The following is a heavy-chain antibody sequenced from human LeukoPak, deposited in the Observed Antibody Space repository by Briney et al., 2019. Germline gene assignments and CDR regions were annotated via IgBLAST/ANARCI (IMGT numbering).Heavy chain of an antibody. CDR2: ISGSGGST. Sequence: GGSLRLSCAASGFTFTTYGMNWVRQAPGKGLEWVSGISGSGGSTYYADSVKGRFTISRDNSKNTLYLQMNSLRAEDTAVYYCAKDYYGSGSLFDYWGQGTLVTVSS. CDR1: GFTFTTYG. J-gene: IGHJ4*02. D-gene: IGHD3-10*01. V-gene: IGHV3-23*01. CDR3: AKDYYGSGSLFDY.